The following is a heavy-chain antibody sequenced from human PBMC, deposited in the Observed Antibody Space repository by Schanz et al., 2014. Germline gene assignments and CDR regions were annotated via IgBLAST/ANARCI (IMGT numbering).Heavy chain of an antibody. Sequence: QVHLVQSGAEVKKPGASVKVSCKASGGTFSSDTFSWVRQAPGQGLEWMGRIIPIFGIANYAQNFQGRVTITAAKSTVTAYMDVSSLRSEDTAVDYGAREGGLYDRGWFDPWGQGTLVTVSS. D-gene: IGHD3-22*01. V-gene: IGHV1-69*08. CDR2: IIPIFGIA. CDR1: GGTFSSDT. J-gene: IGHJ5*02. CDR3: AREGGLYDRGWFDP.